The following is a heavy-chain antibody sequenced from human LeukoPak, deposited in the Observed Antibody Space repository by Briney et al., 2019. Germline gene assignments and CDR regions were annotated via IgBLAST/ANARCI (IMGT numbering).Heavy chain of an antibody. J-gene: IGHJ5*02. CDR1: GYTFTNYY. Sequence: ASVKVSCKASGYTFTNYYIHWVRQATGQGLEWMGLMNPNSGNTGYAQKFQGRVTMTRNTSISTAYMELSSLRSEDTAVYYCARSAFDILEGKWFDPWGQGTLVTVSS. V-gene: IGHV1-8*02. D-gene: IGHD3-9*01. CDR2: MNPNSGNT. CDR3: ARSAFDILEGKWFDP.